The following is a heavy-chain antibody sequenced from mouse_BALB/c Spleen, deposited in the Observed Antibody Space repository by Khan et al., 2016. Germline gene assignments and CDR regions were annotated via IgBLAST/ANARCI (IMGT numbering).Heavy chain of an antibody. J-gene: IGHJ4*01. CDR1: GFDFSRYW. D-gene: IGHD2-4*01. CDR3: ARDYMNYAMDY. Sequence: EVQLVESGGGLVQPGGSLKLSCAASGFDFSRYWMSWVRQAPGKGLEWIGEINPDSSTINYMPSLKDKFIISRDNAKNTLYLQMSKVRSEDTALYYCARDYMNYAMDYWGQGTSVTVSS. CDR2: INPDSSTI. V-gene: IGHV4-1*02.